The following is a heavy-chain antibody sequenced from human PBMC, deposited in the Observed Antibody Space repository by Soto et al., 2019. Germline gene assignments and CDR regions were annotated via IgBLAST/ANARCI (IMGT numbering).Heavy chain of an antibody. V-gene: IGHV5-10-1*01. CDR3: ARLSIVAVTAANDLYYYGMDG. CDR1: GYIFTSYW. Sequence: SCKGSGYIFTSYWISWVRQMPGKGLEWMGRIDPSDSYTNYSPSFQGHVTISADKSISTAYLQWSSLKASDTAMYYCARLSIVAVTAANDLYYYGMDGWGQGTTVTVS. J-gene: IGHJ6*02. CDR2: IDPSDSYT. D-gene: IGHD2-2*01.